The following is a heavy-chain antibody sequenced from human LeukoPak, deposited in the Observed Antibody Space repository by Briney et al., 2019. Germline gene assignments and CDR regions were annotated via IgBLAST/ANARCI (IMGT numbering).Heavy chain of an antibody. J-gene: IGHJ4*02. V-gene: IGHV3-53*01. CDR3: ARSSGSDY. Sequence: GGSLRLSCAASGFTVSNNYMSWVRQAPGKKLEWVSDIYSDGTTFYADPVKGRFTISRDNSKNTLYLQMNSLRAEDTAVYHCARSSGSDYWGQGTLVTVSS. CDR2: IYSDGTT. CDR1: GFTVSNNY.